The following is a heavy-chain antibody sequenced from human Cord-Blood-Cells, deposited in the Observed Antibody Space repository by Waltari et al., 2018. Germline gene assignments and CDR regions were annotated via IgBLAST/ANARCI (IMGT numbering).Heavy chain of an antibody. CDR3: TRRDPYSSSWYWFDP. D-gene: IGHD6-13*01. CDR1: GFTFSGSA. CDR2: IRSKANSYAT. V-gene: IGHV3-73*02. Sequence: GESGGGLVQPGGSLKLSCAASGFTFSGSAMHWVRQASGKGLEWVGRIRSKANSYATAYAASVKGRFTISRDDSKNTAYLQMNSLKTEDTAVYYCTRRDPYSSSWYWFDPWGQGTLVTVSS. J-gene: IGHJ5*02.